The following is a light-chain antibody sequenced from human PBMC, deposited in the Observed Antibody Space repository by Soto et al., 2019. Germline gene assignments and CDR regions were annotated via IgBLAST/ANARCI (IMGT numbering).Light chain of an antibody. J-gene: IGKJ4*01. Sequence: DIQTTQSPSTLSASVGDRVTITCRASQSISSWLAWYKQKPGKAPKLLIYDASSLESGVPSRFSGSGSGTEFTLSISRLQPDDFATYYCQQYNSYSFGGGTKVEIK. CDR3: QQYNSYS. V-gene: IGKV1-5*01. CDR2: DAS. CDR1: QSISSW.